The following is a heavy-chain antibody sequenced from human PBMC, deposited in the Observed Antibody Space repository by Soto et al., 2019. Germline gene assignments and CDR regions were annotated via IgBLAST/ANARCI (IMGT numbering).Heavy chain of an antibody. CDR1: GGSISSSNW. Sequence: QVQLQESGPGLVKPSGTLSLTCAVSGGSISSSNWWSWVRQPPGKGLEWIGEIYHSGSTNYNPSLKSRVTISVDKSKNQLSLKMSYVTAADTSVYYCAKDQAAAGTYGMDVWGQGTTVTVSS. V-gene: IGHV4-4*02. D-gene: IGHD6-13*01. CDR2: IYHSGST. J-gene: IGHJ6*02. CDR3: AKDQAAAGTYGMDV.